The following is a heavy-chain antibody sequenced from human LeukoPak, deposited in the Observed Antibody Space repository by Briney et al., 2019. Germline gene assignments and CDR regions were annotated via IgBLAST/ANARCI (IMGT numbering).Heavy chain of an antibody. Sequence: GGPLSLFCTASGLTFDNCAMHGLPQTPGEGLECVSLFSGNCVYTYYIHSVKGRLTLSRDNSKNSLYLQMNSLRTEDTALYFCTKDSSSLWYFDFWGQGALVTVSS. J-gene: IGHJ4*02. CDR2: FSGNCVYT. CDR3: TKDSSSLWYFDF. V-gene: IGHV3-43*02. CDR1: GLTFDNCA. D-gene: IGHD6-13*01.